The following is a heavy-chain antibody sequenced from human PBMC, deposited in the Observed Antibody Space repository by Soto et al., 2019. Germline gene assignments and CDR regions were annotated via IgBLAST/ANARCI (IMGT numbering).Heavy chain of an antibody. D-gene: IGHD5-12*01. CDR3: ARGYSGYNRV. V-gene: IGHV4-30-2*01. CDR1: GGSISSGGYS. J-gene: IGHJ4*02. Sequence: SETLSLTCAVSGGSISSGGYSWSWIRQPPGKGLEWIGYIYHSGSTYYNPSLKSRVTISVDRSENQFSLKLSSVTAADTAVYYCARGYSGYNRVWGQGTLVTVS. CDR2: IYHSGST.